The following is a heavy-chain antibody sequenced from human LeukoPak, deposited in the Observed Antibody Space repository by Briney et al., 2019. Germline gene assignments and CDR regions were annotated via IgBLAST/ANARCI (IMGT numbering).Heavy chain of an antibody. V-gene: IGHV1-69*04. CDR1: GGTFSSYA. CDR3: ARGVRPTHCSSTSCYAPNWFDP. D-gene: IGHD2-2*01. Sequence: ASVKVSCKASGGTFSSYAISWVRQAPGQGLEWMGRIIPTFGIANYAQKFQGRVTITADKSTSTAYKELSSLRSEDTAVYYCARGVRPTHCSSTSCYAPNWFDPWGQGTLVTVSS. CDR2: IIPTFGIA. J-gene: IGHJ5*02.